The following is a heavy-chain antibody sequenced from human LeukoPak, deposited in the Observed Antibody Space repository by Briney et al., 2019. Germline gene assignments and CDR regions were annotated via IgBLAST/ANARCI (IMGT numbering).Heavy chain of an antibody. V-gene: IGHV3-13*01. J-gene: IGHJ6*02. CDR3: AGDPSGHGLDV. D-gene: IGHD5-12*01. CDR2: IGKAGDT. CDR1: GFTFSNYD. Sequence: PGGSLTLSCTASGFTFSNYDMHWVRQVPGEGLEWVSGIGKAGDTHYPGSVKGRFTISRENGRNSLYLQMNSLRAGDTAVYYCAGDPSGHGLDVWGQGTTVTVSS.